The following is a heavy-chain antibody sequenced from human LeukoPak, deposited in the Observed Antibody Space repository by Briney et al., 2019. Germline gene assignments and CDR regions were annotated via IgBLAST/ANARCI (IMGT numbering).Heavy chain of an antibody. CDR3: ARVGYCSSTSCYRYCYYMDV. CDR1: GFTFDDYG. J-gene: IGHJ6*03. Sequence: GGSLRLSCAASGFTFDDYGMSWVRQAPGKGLEWVSGINWNGGSTGYADSVKGRFTISRDNAKNSLYLQMNSLRAEDTALYYCARVGYCSSTSCYRYCYYMDVWGKGTTVTVSS. CDR2: INWNGGST. V-gene: IGHV3-20*04. D-gene: IGHD2-2*02.